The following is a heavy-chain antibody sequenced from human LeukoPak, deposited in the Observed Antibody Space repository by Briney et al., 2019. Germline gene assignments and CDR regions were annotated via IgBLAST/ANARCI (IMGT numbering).Heavy chain of an antibody. CDR2: IYYSGST. D-gene: IGHD4-17*01. Sequence: SQTRSLTCTVSGGSISSGGYYWSWIRQHPGKGLEWIGYIYYSGSTYYNPSLKSRVTISVDTSKNQFSLKLSSVTAADTAVYYCARDLVSGYGDYALRGMAFAIWGQGTMVTVSS. CDR1: GGSISSGGYY. J-gene: IGHJ3*02. CDR3: ARDLVSGYGDYALRGMAFAI. V-gene: IGHV4-31*03.